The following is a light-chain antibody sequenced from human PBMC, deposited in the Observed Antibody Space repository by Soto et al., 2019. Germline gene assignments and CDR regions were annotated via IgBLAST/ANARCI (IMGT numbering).Light chain of an antibody. Sequence: DIQMTQSPSSLSASVGDRVTITCRASQSISGYLNWYQQKPGKAPKVLIYAASSLQSGVPSRFSGSGSGTEFTLTISSLQPEDFATYYCQQSYSTPRTFGQGTKVEIK. CDR3: QQSYSTPRT. V-gene: IGKV1-39*01. J-gene: IGKJ1*01. CDR1: QSISGY. CDR2: AAS.